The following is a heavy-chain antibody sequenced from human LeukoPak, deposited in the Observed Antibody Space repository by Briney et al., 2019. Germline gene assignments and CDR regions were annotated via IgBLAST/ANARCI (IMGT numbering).Heavy chain of an antibody. CDR2: ISGRTGGT. D-gene: IGHD6-19*01. CDR1: GFTFNTNA. Sequence: GGTLRLSCAASGFTFNTNAMSWVRHAPAKGLEWVSAISGRTGGTYYADSVKDRFTISRDNSKSTLYLQMDSLRAEDTAVYYCARFSPGIAVAGSGYWGQGTLVTVSS. V-gene: IGHV3-23*01. CDR3: ARFSPGIAVAGSGY. J-gene: IGHJ4*02.